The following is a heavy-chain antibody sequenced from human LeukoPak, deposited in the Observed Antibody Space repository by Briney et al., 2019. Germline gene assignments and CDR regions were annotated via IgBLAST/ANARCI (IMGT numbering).Heavy chain of an antibody. CDR2: IWDDGNNK. Sequence: GGSLRLSCAASGFTFASYGMHWVRQAPGKGLDWVALIWDDGNNKYYADSVKGRFTISRDNSKNTLYLQMNSLRAEDTAVYYCARDNGEWRLNWFDHWGQGTLVTVSS. J-gene: IGHJ5*02. CDR3: ARDNGEWRLNWFDH. V-gene: IGHV3-33*01. D-gene: IGHD2-8*01. CDR1: GFTFASYG.